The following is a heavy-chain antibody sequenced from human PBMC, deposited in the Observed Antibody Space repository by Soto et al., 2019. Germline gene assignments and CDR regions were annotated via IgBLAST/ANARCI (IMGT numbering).Heavy chain of an antibody. Sequence: SVKVSCKASGGTFSSYAISWVRQAPGQGLEWMGGIIPIFGTTTYAHKFQGRVTITADESTSTVYMELSSLRGEDTAVYYCARGALTTLAYYYGMDVWGQGTTVTVSS. D-gene: IGHD4-4*01. CDR2: IIPIFGTT. V-gene: IGHV1-69*13. CDR1: GGTFSSYA. J-gene: IGHJ6*02. CDR3: ARGALTTLAYYYGMDV.